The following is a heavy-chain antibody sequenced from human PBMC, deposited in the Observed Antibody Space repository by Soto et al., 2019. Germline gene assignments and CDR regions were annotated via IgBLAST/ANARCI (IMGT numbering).Heavy chain of an antibody. Sequence: GGSLRLSCAASGFTVSSNYMSWVRQAPGKGLEWVSVIYSGGSTYYADSVKGRFTISRDNSKNTLYLQMNSLRAEDTAVYYCARDQAAYYDILTGYQYPDAFDIWGQGTMVTVSS. CDR2: IYSGGST. CDR1: GFTVSSNY. CDR3: ARDQAAYYDILTGYQYPDAFDI. D-gene: IGHD3-9*01. J-gene: IGHJ3*02. V-gene: IGHV3-66*01.